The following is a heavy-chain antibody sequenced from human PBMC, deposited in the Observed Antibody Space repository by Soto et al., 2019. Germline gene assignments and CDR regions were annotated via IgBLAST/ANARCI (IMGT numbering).Heavy chain of an antibody. CDR3: AIVAVAAFYYYYGMDV. CDR2: ISGSGGST. D-gene: IGHD6-19*01. Sequence: GGSLRLSCAASGFTFSSYAMSWVRQAPGKGLEWVSAISGSGGSTYYADTVKGRFTISRDNSKNTLYLQMNSLRAEDTAVYYCAIVAVAAFYYYYGMDVWGQGTAVTVSS. J-gene: IGHJ6*02. V-gene: IGHV3-23*01. CDR1: GFTFSSYA.